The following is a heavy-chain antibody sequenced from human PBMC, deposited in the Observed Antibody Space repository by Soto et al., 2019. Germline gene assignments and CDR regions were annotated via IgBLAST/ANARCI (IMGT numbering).Heavy chain of an antibody. Sequence: EVQLVESGGGLVQPGGSLRPSCVASGFTLAIYDMHWVRQAPGNGLMWVSRIKSDASSTNYADSVKGRFTISRDNVENALYLKMHSLRAEDTAVYYCAFEPHSAGYTWGQGTLVNVSS. CDR3: AFEPHSAGYT. D-gene: IGHD3-22*01. J-gene: IGHJ5*02. CDR2: IKSDASST. V-gene: IGHV3-74*01. CDR1: GFTLAIYD.